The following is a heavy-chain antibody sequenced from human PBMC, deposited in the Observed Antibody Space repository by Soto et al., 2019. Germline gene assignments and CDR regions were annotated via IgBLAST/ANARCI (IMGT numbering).Heavy chain of an antibody. D-gene: IGHD5-12*01. J-gene: IGHJ4*01. Sequence: EVQLLESGGDLVQPGGSLRLACAASGFSFSSYAMVWVRQAPGKGLEWVSVISARGGSSYFADPVQARFTISSDLSKSVLSMEMNSMRAEYRGTYFCAKRSIEYSAAVDHWGHGTQLLVSS. CDR1: GFSFSSYA. CDR3: AKRSIEYSAAVDH. CDR2: ISARGGSS. V-gene: IGHV3-23*01.